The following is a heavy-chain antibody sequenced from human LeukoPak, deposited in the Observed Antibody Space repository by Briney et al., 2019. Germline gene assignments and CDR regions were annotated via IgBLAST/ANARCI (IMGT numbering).Heavy chain of an antibody. CDR1: GFTFDGYS. Sequence: PGGSLRLSCAASGFTFDGYSMHWVRQAPGKGLEWIGGIYYSGSTYYNPSLKSRVTISVDTSKNQFSLKLSSVTAADTAVYYWVRWLNEGSYGYFVYWGQGTLVTVSS. CDR3: VRWLNEGSYGYFVY. J-gene: IGHJ4*02. V-gene: IGHV4-38-2*01. D-gene: IGHD1-26*01. CDR2: IYYSGST.